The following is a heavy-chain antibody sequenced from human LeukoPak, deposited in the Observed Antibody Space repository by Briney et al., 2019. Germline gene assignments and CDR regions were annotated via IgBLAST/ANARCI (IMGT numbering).Heavy chain of an antibody. Sequence: GGSLRLSCAASGFTFSSYSMNWVRQAPGKGLEWVSYISSSSSTIYYADSVKGRFTMSRDNAKNSLFLQMNSLRAEDTAVYYCARKVPYYDILTGDHPFDYWGQGTLVTVSS. V-gene: IGHV3-48*04. D-gene: IGHD3-9*01. CDR3: ARKVPYYDILTGDHPFDY. CDR1: GFTFSSYS. CDR2: ISSSSSTI. J-gene: IGHJ4*02.